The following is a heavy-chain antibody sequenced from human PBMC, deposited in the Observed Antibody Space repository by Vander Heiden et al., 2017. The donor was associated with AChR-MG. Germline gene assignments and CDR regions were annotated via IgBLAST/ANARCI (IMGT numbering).Heavy chain of an antibody. CDR2: ISYDGSNK. CDR1: GFPFSRHG. J-gene: IGHJ4*02. Sequence: QVQLVESGGGVVQPGRSLRLSCAASGFPFSRHGLHGVRQAPGKGLEWVAVISYDGSNKYYADSVKGRFTISRDNSKNTLYLQMNSLRAEDTAVYYCAKDFAVAVTIFGVVINYFDYWGQGTLVTVSS. V-gene: IGHV3-30*18. D-gene: IGHD3-3*01. CDR3: AKDFAVAVTIFGVVINYFDY.